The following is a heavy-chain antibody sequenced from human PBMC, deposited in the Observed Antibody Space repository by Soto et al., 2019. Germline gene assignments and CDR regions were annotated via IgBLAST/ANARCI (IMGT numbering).Heavy chain of an antibody. Sequence: GSLRLSCAASGFAFSVYTMHWVRQAPGKGLEWVSYISSSSNRIYYTDSVKGRFTISRDNAKSSLYLQMNSLRDEDTAVYYCARDGYSTSSDWPWFDPWGQGTLVTVSS. CDR2: ISSSSNRI. V-gene: IGHV3-48*02. CDR1: GFAFSVYT. D-gene: IGHD6-6*01. J-gene: IGHJ5*02. CDR3: ARDGYSTSSDWPWFDP.